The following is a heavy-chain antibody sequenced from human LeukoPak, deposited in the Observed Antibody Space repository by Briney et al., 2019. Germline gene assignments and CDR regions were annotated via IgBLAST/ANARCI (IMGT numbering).Heavy chain of an antibody. Sequence: HAGGSLRLSCAASGFTFSSYAMSWVRQAPGKGLEWVSAISGSGGSPYYADSVKGRFTISRDNSKNTLYLQMNSLRAEDTAVYYCAKDRPAVAVAGTAAFDYWGQGTLVTVSS. D-gene: IGHD6-19*01. CDR3: AKDRPAVAVAGTAAFDY. CDR1: GFTFSSYA. J-gene: IGHJ4*02. V-gene: IGHV3-23*01. CDR2: ISGSGGSP.